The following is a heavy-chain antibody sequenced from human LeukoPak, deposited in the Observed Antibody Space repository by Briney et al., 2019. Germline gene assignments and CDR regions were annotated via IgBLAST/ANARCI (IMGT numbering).Heavy chain of an antibody. CDR3: VSQELVPH. J-gene: IGHJ4*02. CDR1: GFSFTNYW. CDR2: VREDGTTK. V-gene: IGHV3-7*01. Sequence: PGGSLRLSCAASGFSFTNYWMSWVRQAPGKGLEWVANVREDGTTKQYVDSVKARFNIPRDNAKNSLYLQMDSLRAEDTAVYYCVSQELVPHWGQGTLVSVSS. D-gene: IGHD3-10*01.